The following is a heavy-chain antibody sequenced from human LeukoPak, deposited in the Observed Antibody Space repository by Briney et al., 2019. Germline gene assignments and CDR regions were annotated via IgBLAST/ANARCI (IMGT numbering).Heavy chain of an antibody. CDR3: AIRSPVNRAFDI. CDR2: TYYRSKWYN. CDR1: GDSVSSNSAA. Sequence: SQTLSLTCAISGDSVSSNSAAWNWTRQSPSRGLEWLGRTYYRSKWYNDYAVSVKSRITINPDTSKNQFSLQLNSVTPEDTAVYYCAIRSPVNRAFDIWGQGTMVTVSS. J-gene: IGHJ3*02. V-gene: IGHV6-1*01.